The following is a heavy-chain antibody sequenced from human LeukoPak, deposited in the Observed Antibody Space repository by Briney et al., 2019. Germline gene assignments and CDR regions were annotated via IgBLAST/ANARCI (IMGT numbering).Heavy chain of an antibody. V-gene: IGHV5-10-1*01. Sequence: GESLKISCKGSGYSFTSYWISWVRQMPGKGLEWMGRIDPSDSYTNYSPSFQGHVTISADKSISTAYLQWSSLKASDTAMYYCARLTPWFGEATLYFQHWGQGTPVTVSS. CDR2: IDPSDSYT. J-gene: IGHJ1*01. D-gene: IGHD3-10*01. CDR1: GYSFTSYW. CDR3: ARLTPWFGEATLYFQH.